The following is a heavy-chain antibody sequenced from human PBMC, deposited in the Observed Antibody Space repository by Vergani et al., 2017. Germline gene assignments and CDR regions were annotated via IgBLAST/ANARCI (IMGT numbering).Heavy chain of an antibody. Sequence: EVQLVESGGGLVQPGGSLRLSCAASGFTFSSYWMSWVRQAPGKGLEWVANIKQDGSEKYYVDSVKGRFTISSDNAKNSLYLQMNSLRAEDTAVYYCATDRGRSGSYDWQLGGAEYYFDCAGQGTLVTVSS. D-gene: IGHD1-26*01. V-gene: IGHV3-7*04. CDR1: GFTFSSYW. CDR2: IKQDGSEK. CDR3: ATDRGRSGSYDWQLGGAEYYFDC. J-gene: IGHJ4*02.